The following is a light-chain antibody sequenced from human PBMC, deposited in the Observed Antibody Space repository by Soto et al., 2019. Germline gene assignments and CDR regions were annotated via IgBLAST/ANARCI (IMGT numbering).Light chain of an antibody. V-gene: IGLV8-61*01. CDR1: SGSVSTSYY. CDR2: NTN. CDR3: VLYMGSGISV. Sequence: QTVVTQEPSFSVSPGGTVTLTCGLSSGSVSTSYYPSWYQQTPGQAPRTLIYNTNTRSSGVPDRFSDSILGNKAALTITGAQADDESEYYCVLYMGSGISVFGTGTKLTVL. J-gene: IGLJ1*01.